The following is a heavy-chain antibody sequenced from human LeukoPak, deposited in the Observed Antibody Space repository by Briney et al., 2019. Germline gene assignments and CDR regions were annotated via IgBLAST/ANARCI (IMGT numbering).Heavy chain of an antibody. CDR2: ISSSGRII. V-gene: IGHV3-11*01. CDR1: GFTFSDYY. D-gene: IGHD2-8*01. Sequence: GGSLRLSCAASGFTFSDYYMSWIRRAPGKGLEWVSYISSSGRIIYYADSVKGRFTTSRDNAKNSLFLQMNSLRAEDTAVYYCASVHYYGMEVWGQGTTVTVSS. CDR3: ASVHYYGMEV. J-gene: IGHJ6*02.